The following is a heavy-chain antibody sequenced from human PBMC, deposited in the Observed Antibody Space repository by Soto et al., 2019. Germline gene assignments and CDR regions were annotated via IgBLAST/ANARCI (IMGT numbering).Heavy chain of an antibody. Sequence: EVQLVVSGGGLVQPGGSLRLSCAASGFTLSSYSMHWVRQAPGKGLEWVSYISGSGGTIYYADSVKGRFTISRDNAKNSLSVQMNSLRDEDTAVYFCARETGLRSSGWSYYFDFWGQGTRLTVSS. J-gene: IGHJ4*02. V-gene: IGHV3-48*02. CDR1: GFTLSSYS. CDR3: ARETGLRSSGWSYYFDF. D-gene: IGHD6-19*01. CDR2: ISGSGGTI.